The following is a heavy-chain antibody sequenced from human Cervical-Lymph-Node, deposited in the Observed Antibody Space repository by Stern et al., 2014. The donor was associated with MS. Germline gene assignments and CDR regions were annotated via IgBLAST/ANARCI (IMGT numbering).Heavy chain of an antibody. V-gene: IGHV3-23*04. J-gene: IGHJ4*02. Sequence: EDQLVESGGGLVQPGGSLRLSCAVSGFTFSRYAMSWVRQAPGKGLEWVSTITTTGSDTYYADSVKGRFTISRDNSKNTLYLQMRSLRAEDTAAYYCAKDLGDYEWFFDCWGQGTLVTVSS. CDR3: AKDLGDYEWFFDC. CDR2: ITTTGSDT. CDR1: GFTFSRYA. D-gene: IGHD3-3*01.